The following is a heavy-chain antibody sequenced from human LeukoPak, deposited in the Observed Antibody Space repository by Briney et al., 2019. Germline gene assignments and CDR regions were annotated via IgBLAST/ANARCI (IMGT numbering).Heavy chain of an antibody. CDR3: AREYSSSWYGAGYFDY. CDR2: IIPIFGTA. Sequence: SVKVSCKASGGTFSSYAISWVRQAPGQGLEWMGGIIPIFGTANYAQKFQGRVTITADESTSTAYMELSSLRSEDTAVYYCAREYSSSWYGAGYFDYWGQEPWSPSPQ. CDR1: GGTFSSYA. V-gene: IGHV1-69*01. D-gene: IGHD6-13*01. J-gene: IGHJ4*01.